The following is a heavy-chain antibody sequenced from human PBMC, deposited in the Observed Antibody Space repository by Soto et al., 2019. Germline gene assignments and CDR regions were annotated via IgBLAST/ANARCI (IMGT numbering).Heavy chain of an antibody. J-gene: IGHJ6*02. CDR1: GFTFSNAW. V-gene: IGHV3-15*01. CDR2: IKSKTDGGTT. Sequence: PGGSLRLSCAAPGFTFSNAWMSWVRQAPGKGLEWVGRIKSKTDGGTTDYAAPVKGRFTISRDDSKNTLYLQMNSLKTEDTAVYYCTTGGAARSYYYYGMDVWGQGTTVTVSS. D-gene: IGHD6-6*01. CDR3: TTGGAARSYYYYGMDV.